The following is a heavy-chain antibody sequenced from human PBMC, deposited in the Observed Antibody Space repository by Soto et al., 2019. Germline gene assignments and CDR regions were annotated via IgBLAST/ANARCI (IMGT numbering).Heavy chain of an antibody. CDR3: AREGSYSAYNFAHGIQLWSFDF. D-gene: IGHD5-12*01. J-gene: IGHJ4*02. CDR1: GGSIKTFY. V-gene: IGHV4-4*07. Sequence: KPSETLSLTCTVSGGSIKTFYWSWVRQPAGRGLGWFGRIFSSGSTSFNPSLESRVAMSVDTSKNHFSLNLSSVTAADMAVYYCAREGSYSAYNFAHGIQLWSFDFWGQGALVTVSS. CDR2: IFSSGST.